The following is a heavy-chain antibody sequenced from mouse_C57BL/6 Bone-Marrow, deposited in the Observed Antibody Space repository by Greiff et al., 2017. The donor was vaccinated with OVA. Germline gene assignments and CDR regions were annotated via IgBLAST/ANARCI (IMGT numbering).Heavy chain of an antibody. V-gene: IGHV1-74*01. D-gene: IGHD1-1*01. Sequence: QVHVKQPGAELVKPGASVKVSCKASGYTFTSYWMHWVKQRPGQGLEWIGRIHPSDSDTNYNQKFKGKATLTVDKSSSTAYMQLSSLTSEDSAVYYCAIGVRHYYYGSSLYAMDYWGQGTSVTVSS. CDR1: GYTFTSYW. CDR3: AIGVRHYYYGSSLYAMDY. CDR2: IHPSDSDT. J-gene: IGHJ4*01.